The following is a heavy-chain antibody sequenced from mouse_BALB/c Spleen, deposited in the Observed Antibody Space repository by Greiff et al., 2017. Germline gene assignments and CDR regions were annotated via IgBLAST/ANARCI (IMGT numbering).Heavy chain of an antibody. CDR3: ARSGWDEAWFAY. J-gene: IGHJ3*01. CDR1: GYAFSSYW. CDR2: IYPGDGDT. V-gene: IGHV1-80*01. D-gene: IGHD4-1*01. Sequence: QVQLQQSGAELVRPGSSVKISCKASGYAFSSYWMNWVKQRPGQGLEWIGQIYPGDGDTNYNGKFKGKATLTADKSSSTAYMQLSSLTSEDSAVYFCARSGWDEAWFAYWGQGTLVTVSA.